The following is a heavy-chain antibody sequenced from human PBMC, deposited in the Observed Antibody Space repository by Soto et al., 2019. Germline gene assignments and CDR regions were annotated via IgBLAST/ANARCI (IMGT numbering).Heavy chain of an antibody. CDR1: GFTFSGSD. CDR2: IRSKAYSYAT. Sequence: EVQLVESGGGLVQPGGSLKLSCATSGFTFSGSDIHWVSQASGKGLEWVGRIRSKAYSYATVYAASVKGRFTISRDDSKNMAYLQMNRLRTEDTAVYYCSSQHLSIPVASAIDYWGQGSLVTVSS. V-gene: IGHV3-73*02. CDR3: SSQHLSIPVASAIDY. J-gene: IGHJ4*02. D-gene: IGHD6-19*01.